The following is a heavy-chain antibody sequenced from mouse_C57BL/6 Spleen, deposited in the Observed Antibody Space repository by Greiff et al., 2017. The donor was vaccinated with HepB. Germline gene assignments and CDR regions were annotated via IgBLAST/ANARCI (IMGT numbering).Heavy chain of an antibody. CDR2: INPSSGYT. CDR3: ARSYYDYDGWFAY. V-gene: IGHV1-7*01. Sequence: VQLQQSGAELAKPGASVKLSCKASGYTFTSYWMHWVKQRPGQGLEWIGYINPSSGYTKYNQKFKDKATLTADKSSSTAYMQLSSLTYKDSAVYYCARSYYDYDGWFAYWGQGTLVTVSA. D-gene: IGHD2-4*01. CDR1: GYTFTSYW. J-gene: IGHJ3*01.